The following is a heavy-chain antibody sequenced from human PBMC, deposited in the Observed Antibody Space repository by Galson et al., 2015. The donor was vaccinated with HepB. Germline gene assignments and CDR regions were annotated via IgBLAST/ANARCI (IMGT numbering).Heavy chain of an antibody. J-gene: IGHJ4*02. CDR2: IWHDGGNK. D-gene: IGHD6-13*01. V-gene: IGHV3-33*01. CDR1: GFTFSRNS. CDR3: ARSMQVVAAADH. Sequence: CAASGFTFSRNSMHWVRQAPGKGLEWVAVIWHDGGNKYYADSVKGRFTISRDNSKNTVSLQMNSLREEDTAVYYCARSMQVVAAADHWGQGTLVTVSS.